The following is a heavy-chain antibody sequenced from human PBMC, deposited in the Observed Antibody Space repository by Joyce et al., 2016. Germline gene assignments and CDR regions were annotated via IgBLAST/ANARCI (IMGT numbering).Heavy chain of an antibody. J-gene: IGHJ4*02. CDR2: ISRSGVLI. Sequence: EVQLVESGGGLVQPGWSLILSCAASGFIFSSKEMNWVRQAPGKVLEWIAYISRSGVLIHYADSVRGRFTISRDNAGSSLYLQMESLRAEDTAMYYCASPSGAGWGQGSLVTVSS. CDR1: GFIFSSKE. V-gene: IGHV3-48*03. CDR3: ASPSGAG. D-gene: IGHD6-19*01.